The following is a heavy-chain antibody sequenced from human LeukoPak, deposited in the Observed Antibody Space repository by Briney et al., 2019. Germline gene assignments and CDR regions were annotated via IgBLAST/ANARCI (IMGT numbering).Heavy chain of an antibody. CDR2: FDPEDGET. Sequence: GASVKVSCKVSGYTLTELSMHWVRQAPGKGLEWMGGFDPEDGETIYAQKFQGRVTMTEDTSTDTAYMELSSLRSEDTAVYYCATASLMVRGVIMFFDYWGQGTLVTVSS. CDR3: ATASLMVRGVIMFFDY. D-gene: IGHD3-10*01. V-gene: IGHV1-24*01. CDR1: GYTLTELS. J-gene: IGHJ4*02.